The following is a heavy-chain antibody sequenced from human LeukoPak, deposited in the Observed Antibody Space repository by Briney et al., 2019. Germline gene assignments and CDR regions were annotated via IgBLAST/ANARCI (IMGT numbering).Heavy chain of an antibody. CDR1: GGSISSYY. J-gene: IGHJ6*02. Sequence: SETLSLTCTVSGGSISSYYWSWIRQPAGKGLEWIGRIYTSGSTNYNPSLKSRATMSVDTSKNQFSLKLSSVTAADTAVYYCARYSSSSHYYYYGMDVWGQGTTVTVSS. CDR3: ARYSSSSHYYYYGMDV. CDR2: IYTSGST. D-gene: IGHD6-6*01. V-gene: IGHV4-4*07.